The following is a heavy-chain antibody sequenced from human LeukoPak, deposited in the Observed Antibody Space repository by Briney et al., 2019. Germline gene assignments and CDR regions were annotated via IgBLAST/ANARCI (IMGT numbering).Heavy chain of an antibody. CDR1: GFIFSNFW. D-gene: IGHD3-10*01. Sequence: GGSLRLSCTAFGFIFSNFWMNWVRQAPGKGLEWVANIKQDGNEKYYVDSVMGRFTISRDNAKNSMYLQMNTLRAEDTGVYYCARVLYYGSARRYYFDYWGQGTLVTVSS. J-gene: IGHJ4*02. V-gene: IGHV3-7*01. CDR3: ARVLYYGSARRYYFDY. CDR2: IKQDGNEK.